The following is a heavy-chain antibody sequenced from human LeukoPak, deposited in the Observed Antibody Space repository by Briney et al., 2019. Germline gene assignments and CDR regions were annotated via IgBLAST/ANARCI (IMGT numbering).Heavy chain of an antibody. Sequence: SQTLSLTCTVSGGSISSGSYYWSWIRQPAGKGLEWFGRIYTSGSTNYHTSLKGRVTISVDTSKNQFSLKLSSVTAADTDVYYCAQTGYSYVYWWFDPWGQGTLVTVSS. D-gene: IGHD5-18*01. CDR3: AQTGYSYVYWWFDP. CDR1: GGSISSGSYY. V-gene: IGHV4-61*02. J-gene: IGHJ5*02. CDR2: IYTSGST.